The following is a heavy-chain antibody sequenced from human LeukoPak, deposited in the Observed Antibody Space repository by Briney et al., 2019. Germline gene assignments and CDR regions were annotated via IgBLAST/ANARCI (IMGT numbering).Heavy chain of an antibody. J-gene: IGHJ4*02. CDR1: GFTCSNYA. D-gene: IGHD1-26*01. CDR2: ISGSGGST. Sequence: GGSLRLSCAASGFTCSNYAMSWVRQAPGKGLEWVSDISGSGGSTYYADSVKGRFTISRDNSKDTLDLQMNSLRAEDTAVYYCAKHPIVGATGNFDYWGQGTLVTVSS. V-gene: IGHV3-23*01. CDR3: AKHPIVGATGNFDY.